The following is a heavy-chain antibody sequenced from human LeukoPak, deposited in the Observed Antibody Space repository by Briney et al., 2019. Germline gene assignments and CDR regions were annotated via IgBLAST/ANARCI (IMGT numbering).Heavy chain of an antibody. Sequence: ASVKVSCKASGYTFTGNYMHWVRQTPGQGLEWMGWINPNSGGTNYAQKFQGRVTMTRDTSISTAYMELSRLRSDDTAVYYCARQSSDGYGLGYWGQGTLVTVSS. CDR2: INPNSGGT. CDR1: GYTFTGNY. J-gene: IGHJ4*02. D-gene: IGHD5-24*01. V-gene: IGHV1-2*02. CDR3: ARQSSDGYGLGY.